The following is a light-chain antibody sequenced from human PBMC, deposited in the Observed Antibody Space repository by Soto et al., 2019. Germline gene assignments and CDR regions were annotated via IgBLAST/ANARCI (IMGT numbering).Light chain of an antibody. J-gene: IGKJ2*01. Sequence: DIQMTQSPSTLSASVGDRVTITCRASQSISSWLAWYQQKPGKAPKLLIYKASSLESGVPSRFSGSGSGTEFTLTISSLQPDDFATYSCQQYNSYSNTFGQGTKLEIK. V-gene: IGKV1-5*03. CDR1: QSISSW. CDR3: QQYNSYSNT. CDR2: KAS.